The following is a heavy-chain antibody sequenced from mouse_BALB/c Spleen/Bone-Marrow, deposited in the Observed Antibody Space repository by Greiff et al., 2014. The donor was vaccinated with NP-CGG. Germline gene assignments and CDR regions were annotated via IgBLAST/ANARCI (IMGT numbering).Heavy chain of an antibody. CDR2: INPSNGRT. V-gene: IGHV1S81*02. J-gene: IGHJ2*01. Sequence: QVQLQQSGAELVKPGASVKLSCKASGYTFTSYWMHWVKQRPGQGLEWIGEINPSNGRTNYNEKFKSKATLTVDKSSSTAYMQRRTLTSEDSAVYYCARRATTVVATDYWGQGTTLTVSS. D-gene: IGHD1-1*01. CDR3: ARRATTVVATDY. CDR1: GYTFTSYW.